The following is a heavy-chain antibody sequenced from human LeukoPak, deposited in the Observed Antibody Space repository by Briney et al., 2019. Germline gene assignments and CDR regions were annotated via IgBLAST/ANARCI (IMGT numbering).Heavy chain of an antibody. CDR2: LTGSGGKT. D-gene: IGHD7-27*01. J-gene: IGHJ4*02. Sequence: PGGSMRLSCEASGFTFTNYAMAWVRQGPGKGLDWVSGLTGSGGKTYYADSVRGRFTISRDNSKNTLNLQMNSLRAEDTAVYYCAKDEPWGSERGLDYWGQGTLVTVSS. V-gene: IGHV3-23*01. CDR1: GFTFTNYA. CDR3: AKDEPWGSERGLDY.